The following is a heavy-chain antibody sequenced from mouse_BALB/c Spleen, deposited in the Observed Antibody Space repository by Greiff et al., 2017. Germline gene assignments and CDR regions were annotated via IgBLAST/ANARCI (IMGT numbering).Heavy chain of an antibody. CDR1: GFTFSSYD. V-gene: IGHV5-12-1*01. D-gene: IGHD1-1*01. Sequence: EVKVVESGGGLVKPGGSLKLSCAASGFTFSSYDMSWVRQTPEKRLEWVAYISSGGGSTYYPDTVKGRFTISRDNAKNTLYLQMSSLKSEDTAMYYCARHYGSSYYFDYWGQGTTLTVSS. J-gene: IGHJ2*01. CDR3: ARHYGSSYYFDY. CDR2: ISSGGGST.